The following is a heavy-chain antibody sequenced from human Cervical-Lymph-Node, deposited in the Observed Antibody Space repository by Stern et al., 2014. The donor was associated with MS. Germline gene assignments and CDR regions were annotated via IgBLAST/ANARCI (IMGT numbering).Heavy chain of an antibody. Sequence: VQLGQSGAELKKPGESLRISCKGSGYSLTNTWIGWVRQMPGKGLEWMGILYPGDSETRYSPSFQGQVTISADKSINTAYLQWSSLKASDTAMYYCARGRGIALRPDYWGQGTLVTVSS. J-gene: IGHJ4*02. CDR3: ARGRGIALRPDY. D-gene: IGHD6-13*01. CDR2: LYPGDSET. CDR1: GYSLTNTW. V-gene: IGHV5-51*03.